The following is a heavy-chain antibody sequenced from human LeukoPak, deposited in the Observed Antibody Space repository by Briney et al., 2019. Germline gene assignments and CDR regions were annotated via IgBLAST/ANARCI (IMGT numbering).Heavy chain of an antibody. CDR2: IIPIFGTA. D-gene: IGHD5-18*01. V-gene: IGHV1-69*05. Sequence: SSVKVSCKASGGTFSSYAISWVRQAPGQGLEWMGRIIPIFGTANYAQKFQGRVTITTGESTSTAYMELSSLRSEDTAVYYCAASGYSYGLSDYWGQGTLVTVSS. J-gene: IGHJ4*02. CDR3: AASGYSYGLSDY. CDR1: GGTFSSYA.